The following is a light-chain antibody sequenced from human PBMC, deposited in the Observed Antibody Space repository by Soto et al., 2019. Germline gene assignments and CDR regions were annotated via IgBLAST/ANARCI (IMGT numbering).Light chain of an antibody. J-gene: IGLJ1*01. Sequence: QSALTQPASVSGSPGQSITISCTGTSSDVGGYNYVSWYQQHPGKAPKLMIYDVSNRPSGVSNRFSGSKSGNTASLTISGLQAEDEADFYGRSYTSSSPLGFGTGTKLTVL. V-gene: IGLV2-14*01. CDR3: RSYTSSSPLG. CDR2: DVS. CDR1: SSDVGGYNY.